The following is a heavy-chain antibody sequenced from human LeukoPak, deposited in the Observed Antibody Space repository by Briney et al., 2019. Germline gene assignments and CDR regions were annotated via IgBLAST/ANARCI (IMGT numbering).Heavy chain of an antibody. CDR1: GFTFSSYG. CDR3: AKETYYYDSSGYLIEYFQH. D-gene: IGHD3-22*01. J-gene: IGHJ1*01. Sequence: GGSLRLSCAASGFTFSSYGMHWVRQAPSKVLGWVAFIRSDGSNKYYADSVKGRFTISRDNSKNTLYLQMNSLRAEDTAVYYCAKETYYYDSSGYLIEYFQHWGQGTLVTVSS. CDR2: IRSDGSNK. V-gene: IGHV3-30*02.